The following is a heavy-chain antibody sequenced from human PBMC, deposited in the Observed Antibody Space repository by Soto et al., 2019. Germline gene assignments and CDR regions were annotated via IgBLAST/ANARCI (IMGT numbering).Heavy chain of an antibody. CDR3: ARREESYRYSVYFDY. CDR2: INHSGST. D-gene: IGHD3-16*02. Sequence: ETLSLTCAVYGGSFSGYYWSWIRQPPGKGLEWIGEINHSGSTNYNPSLKSRVTISVDTSKNQFSLKLSSVTAADTAVYYCARREESYRYSVYFDYWGQGTLVTVSS. J-gene: IGHJ4*02. CDR1: GGSFSGYY. V-gene: IGHV4-34*01.